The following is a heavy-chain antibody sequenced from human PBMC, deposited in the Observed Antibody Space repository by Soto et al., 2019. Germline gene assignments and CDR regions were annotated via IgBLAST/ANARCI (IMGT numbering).Heavy chain of an antibody. V-gene: IGHV1-18*01. CDR2: ISAYNGNT. D-gene: IGHD1-1*01. Sequence: ASVKVSCKASGYTFTSYGISWVRQAPGQGLEWMGWISAYNGNTNYAQKLQGRVTMTTDTSTSTAYMELRSLRSDDTAVYYCARGAQLERRDYYYYVMDVSGQGTTATVFS. CDR3: ARGAQLERRDYYYYVMDV. J-gene: IGHJ6*02. CDR1: GYTFTSYG.